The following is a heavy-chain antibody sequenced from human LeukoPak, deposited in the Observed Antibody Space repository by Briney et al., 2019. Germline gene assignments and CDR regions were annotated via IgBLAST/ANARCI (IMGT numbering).Heavy chain of an antibody. V-gene: IGHV1-69*13. CDR1: GGTFSSYA. D-gene: IGHD3-3*01. Sequence: SVKVSCKASGGTFSSYAISWVRQAPGQGLEWMGGVIPIFGTANYAQKFQGRVTITADESTSTAYMELSSLRSEDTAVYYCARFSLSGYSFDYWGQGTLVTVSS. J-gene: IGHJ4*02. CDR2: VIPIFGTA. CDR3: ARFSLSGYSFDY.